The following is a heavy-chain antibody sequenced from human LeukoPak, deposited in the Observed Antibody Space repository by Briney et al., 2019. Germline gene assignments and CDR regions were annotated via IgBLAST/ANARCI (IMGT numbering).Heavy chain of an antibody. D-gene: IGHD3-22*01. Sequence: GGSLRLSCAASGFTFSSYGMHWVRQAPGKGLEWVAVIWYDGSNKYYADSVKGRFTISRDNSKNTLYLQMNSLRAEDTAVYYCARDSSTHYDIDYWGQGTLVTVSS. CDR3: ARDSSTHYDIDY. V-gene: IGHV3-33*01. CDR1: GFTFSSYG. CDR2: IWYDGSNK. J-gene: IGHJ4*02.